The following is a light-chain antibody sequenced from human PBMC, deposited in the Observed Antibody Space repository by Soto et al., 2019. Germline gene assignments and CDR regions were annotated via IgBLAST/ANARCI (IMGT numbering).Light chain of an antibody. CDR3: QQYDQWWT. V-gene: IGKV3-15*01. Sequence: ETVLTQSPGTLSLSPGERATLSCRASQSVSSSSLAWYQRTPGQAPRLLIYGASTRATGIPARFSGGGSGTEYTLTISSLQSEDFGIYFCQQYDQWWTFGQGTKVDIK. CDR2: GAS. J-gene: IGKJ1*01. CDR1: QSVSSS.